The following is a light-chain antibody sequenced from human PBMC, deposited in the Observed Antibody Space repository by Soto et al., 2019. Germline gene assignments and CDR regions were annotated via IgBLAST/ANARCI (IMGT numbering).Light chain of an antibody. Sequence: EIVLTQSPGTLSLSPGERATLSCRASQSVSGSSLAWYQQRSGQAPRLLIYGASTRATGIPDRFSGSGSGTDFTLTISRLEPEDFAVYYCQQYGSSRTFGQGTKVDI. CDR1: QSVSGSS. J-gene: IGKJ1*01. CDR2: GAS. V-gene: IGKV3-20*01. CDR3: QQYGSSRT.